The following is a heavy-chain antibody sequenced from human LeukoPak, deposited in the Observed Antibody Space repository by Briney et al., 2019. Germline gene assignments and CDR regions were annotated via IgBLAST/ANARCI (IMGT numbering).Heavy chain of an antibody. CDR2: IYPGDSNT. J-gene: IGHJ4*02. V-gene: IGHV5-51*01. CDR3: ARGNYASGNYYNVAFDY. CDR1: GYSFTSYW. D-gene: IGHD3-10*01. Sequence: PGESLKISCKGSGYSFTSYWIGWVRQMPGKGLEWMGSIYPGDSNTRYSPSFQGQVTISADKSISTAYLQWSSLKASDTAMYYCARGNYASGNYYNVAFDYWGQGTLVTVSS.